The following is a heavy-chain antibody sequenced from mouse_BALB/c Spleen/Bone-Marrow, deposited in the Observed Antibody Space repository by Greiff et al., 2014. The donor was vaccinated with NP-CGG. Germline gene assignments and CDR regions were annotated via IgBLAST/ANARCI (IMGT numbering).Heavy chain of an antibody. CDR1: GFNIKDTY. J-gene: IGHJ4*01. D-gene: IGHD5-5*01. Sequence: VQLQQSGAELVKPGASVKLSCTASGFNIKDTYIYWVKQRPEQGLEWVGRIDPANGNTKYDPKFQGKATIAADTSSNTAYLQLSSLTSEDTAVYDCSRGYYDYLFALDYWGHGTSVTVSS. CDR3: SRGYYDYLFALDY. V-gene: IGHV14-3*02. CDR2: IDPANGNT.